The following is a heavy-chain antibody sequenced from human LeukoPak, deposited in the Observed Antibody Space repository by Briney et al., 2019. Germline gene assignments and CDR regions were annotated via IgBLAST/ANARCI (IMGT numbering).Heavy chain of an antibody. CDR3: ARLRGNYFPDY. CDR1: GGSISGYY. Sequence: SETLSLTCAVSGGSISGYYWTWIRQPPGKGLEWIGYVYYSGSTNYNPSLKSRITISVDTSKNQFSLKLSSVTAADTAVYYCARLRGNYFPDYWGQGTLVTVSS. J-gene: IGHJ4*02. V-gene: IGHV4-59*01. CDR2: VYYSGST. D-gene: IGHD4-11*01.